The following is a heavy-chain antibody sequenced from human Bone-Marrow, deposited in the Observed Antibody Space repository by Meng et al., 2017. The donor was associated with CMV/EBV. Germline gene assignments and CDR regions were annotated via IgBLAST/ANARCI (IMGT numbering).Heavy chain of an antibody. V-gene: IGHV4-61*01. CDR3: ARDPATYDFWSGYIRRDYYYGMDV. CDR1: GGSVSSGSYY. J-gene: IGHJ6*02. CDR2: IYYSGST. Sequence: SETLSLTCTVSGGSVSSGSYYWSWIRQPPGKGLEWIGYIYYSGSTNYNPSLKSRVTISVDTSKNQFSLKLSSVTAADTAVYYCARDPATYDFWSGYIRRDYYYGMDVWGQGTTATFSS. D-gene: IGHD3-3*01.